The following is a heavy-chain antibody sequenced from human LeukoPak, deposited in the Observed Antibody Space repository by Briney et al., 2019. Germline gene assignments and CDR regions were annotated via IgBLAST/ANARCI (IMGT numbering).Heavy chain of an antibody. D-gene: IGHD3-22*01. CDR2: INHSGST. V-gene: IGHV4-34*01. Sequence: SETLSLTCAVYGGSFSGYCWSWIRQPPGKGLEWIGEINHSGSTNYNPPLKSRVTISVDTSKNQFSLKLSSVTAADTAVYYCARGGGYYYIDYWGQGTLVTVSS. CDR1: GGSFSGYC. J-gene: IGHJ4*02. CDR3: ARGGGYYYIDY.